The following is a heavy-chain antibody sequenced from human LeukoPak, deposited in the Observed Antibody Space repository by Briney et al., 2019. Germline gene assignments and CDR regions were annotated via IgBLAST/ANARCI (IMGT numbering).Heavy chain of an antibody. CDR3: ARGEKPWFGELPITNWFDP. D-gene: IGHD3-10*01. V-gene: IGHV4-59*08. J-gene: IGHJ5*02. Sequence: TPSETLSLTCTVSGGSISSYYWSWIRQPPGKGLEWIGYIYYSGSTNYNPSLKSRVTISVDTSKNQFSLKLSSVTAADTAVYYCARGEKPWFGELPITNWFDPWGQGTLVTVSS. CDR1: GGSISSYY. CDR2: IYYSGST.